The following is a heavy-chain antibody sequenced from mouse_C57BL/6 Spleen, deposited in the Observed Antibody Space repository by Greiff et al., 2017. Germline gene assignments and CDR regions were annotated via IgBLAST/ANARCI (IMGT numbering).Heavy chain of an antibody. D-gene: IGHD2-3*01. CDR3: ARTHDGYYVGFAY. J-gene: IGHJ3*01. V-gene: IGHV1-50*01. CDR1: GYTFTSYW. Sequence: QVQLKESGAELVKPGASVKLSCKASGYTFTSYWMQWVKQRPGQGLEWIGEIDPSDSYTNYNQKFKGKATLTVDTSSSTAYMQRSSLPSEDSAFYYCARTHDGYYVGFAYWGQGTLVTVSA. CDR2: IDPSDSYT.